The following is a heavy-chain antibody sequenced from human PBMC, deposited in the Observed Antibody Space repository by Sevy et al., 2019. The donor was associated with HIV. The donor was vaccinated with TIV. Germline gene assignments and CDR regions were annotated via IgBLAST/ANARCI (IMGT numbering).Heavy chain of an antibody. CDR1: GYSFTSYW. D-gene: IGHD6-13*01. CDR3: ARRLYSSSTQKSQYYFDY. CDR2: IYPGDSDT. V-gene: IGHV5-51*01. Sequence: GESLKISCKGSGYSFTSYWIGWVRQMPGKGLEWMGIIYPGDSDTSYSPSFQGQVPISADKSISTAYLQWSSLKASDTAMYYCARRLYSSSTQKSQYYFDYWGQGTLVTVSS. J-gene: IGHJ4*02.